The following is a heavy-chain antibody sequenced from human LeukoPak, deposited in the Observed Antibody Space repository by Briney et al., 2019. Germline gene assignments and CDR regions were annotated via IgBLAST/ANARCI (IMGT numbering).Heavy chain of an antibody. CDR3: ARDTPPAAIGYYYYYGMDV. J-gene: IGHJ6*02. V-gene: IGHV4-4*07. D-gene: IGHD2-2*02. CDR1: GGSISSYY. CDR2: IYTSGST. Sequence: MPSETLSLTCTVSGGSISSYYWSWIRQPAGKGLEWIGRIYTSGSTNYNPSLKSRVTMSVDTSKNQFSLKLSSVTAADTAVYYCARDTPPAAIGYYYYYGMDVWGQGTTVTVSS.